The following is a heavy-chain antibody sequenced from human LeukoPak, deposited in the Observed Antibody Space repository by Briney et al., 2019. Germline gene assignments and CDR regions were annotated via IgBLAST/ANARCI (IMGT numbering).Heavy chain of an antibody. CDR2: MNPTTGNT. Sequence: ASVKVSCEASGYTFTSNYIHWVRQATGQGLEWMGWMNPTTGNTGYAQRFQGRVTMTRNTSISTAYMELSSLRSEDTAVYYCARILRYFDWLPWGQGTLVTVSS. CDR3: ARILRYFDWLP. CDR1: GYTFTSNY. J-gene: IGHJ5*02. V-gene: IGHV1-8*02. D-gene: IGHD3-9*01.